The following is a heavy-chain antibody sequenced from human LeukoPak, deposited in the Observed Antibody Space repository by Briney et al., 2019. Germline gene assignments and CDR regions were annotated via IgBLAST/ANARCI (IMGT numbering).Heavy chain of an antibody. CDR3: ARDRTLRGWLYCSSTSCPYYFDH. V-gene: IGHV1-46*01. CDR1: GYTFTSYY. J-gene: IGHJ4*02. CDR2: INPSGGST. D-gene: IGHD2-2*01. Sequence: ASVKVSCKASGYTFTSYYMHWVRQAPGQGLEWMGIINPSGGSTSYAQKFQGRVTMTRDTSTSTVYMELSSLRSEDTAVYYCARDRTLRGWLYCSSTSCPYYFDHWGQGTLVTVSS.